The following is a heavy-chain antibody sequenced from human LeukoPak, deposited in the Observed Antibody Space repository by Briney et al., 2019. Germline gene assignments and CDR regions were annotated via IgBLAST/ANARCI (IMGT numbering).Heavy chain of an antibody. D-gene: IGHD3-10*01. CDR1: GYTFINYG. CDR3: AREYGSGSYTGIDY. CDR2: ISAYNSAYNGNT. V-gene: IGHV1-18*01. Sequence: EASVTVSYKASGYTFINYGITWVRQAPGQGIEWMGWISAYNSAYNGNTHYAQKLQGRVTMTTDTSTNTGYMELRSLRSDGTAVYYCAREYGSGSYTGIDYWGQGTLVTVSS. J-gene: IGHJ4*02.